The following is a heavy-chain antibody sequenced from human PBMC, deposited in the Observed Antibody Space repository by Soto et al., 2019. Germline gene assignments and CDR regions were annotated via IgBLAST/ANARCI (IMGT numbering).Heavy chain of an antibody. CDR1: GYSFTSYW. Sequence: LXXSLKISFKGSGYSFTSYWICWVPQMPGKGLEWMGIIYPGDSDTRYSPSFQGQVTISADKSISTAYLQWSSLKASDTAMYYCASRNDDYYYYGMDVWGQGTTVTVSS. D-gene: IGHD1-1*01. CDR2: IYPGDSDT. V-gene: IGHV5-51*01. CDR3: ASRNDDYYYYGMDV. J-gene: IGHJ6*02.